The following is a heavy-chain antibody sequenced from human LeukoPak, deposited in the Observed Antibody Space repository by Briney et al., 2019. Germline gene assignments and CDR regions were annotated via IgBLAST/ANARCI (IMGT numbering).Heavy chain of an antibody. Sequence: ASVTVSCKASGYTLNTFSISWLRQAPGQGLEWMGGLIPIFDTSNYAQKLQGRVTMTTDTSTSTAYMELRSLRSDDTAVYYCARGPAYGDYWGQGTLVTVSS. V-gene: IGHV1-18*01. J-gene: IGHJ4*02. D-gene: IGHD4-17*01. CDR3: ARGPAYGDY. CDR2: LIPIFDTS. CDR1: GYTLNTFS.